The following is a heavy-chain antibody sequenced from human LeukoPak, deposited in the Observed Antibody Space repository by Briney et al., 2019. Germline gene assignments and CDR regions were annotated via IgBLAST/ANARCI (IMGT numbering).Heavy chain of an antibody. CDR3: ASSYYYTYYFDY. D-gene: IGHD3-3*01. CDR2: ISYDGSNK. CDR1: GFTFSSYA. Sequence: PGRSLRLFCGASGFTFSSYAMHWVRQAPGKGLEGVAVISYDGSNKYYADSGKCRFTISRDNSKNTLYLQMNSLRAEDTAVYYCASSYYYTYYFDYWGHRT. V-gene: IGHV3-30*04. J-gene: IGHJ4*01.